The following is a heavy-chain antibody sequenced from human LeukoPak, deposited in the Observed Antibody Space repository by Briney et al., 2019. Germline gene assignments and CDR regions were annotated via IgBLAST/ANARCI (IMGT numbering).Heavy chain of an antibody. D-gene: IGHD6-13*01. Sequence: PSETLSLTCTVSGGSINSYFWSWIRQPPGKGLEWIGYIYSGGSTIYNPSLKSRVTMSVDTSKNQFSLKLTSVTAADTAVYYCARHWGIAQAGSLWDYWGQGTLVTVSS. J-gene: IGHJ4*02. CDR1: GGSINSYF. CDR3: ARHWGIAQAGSLWDY. CDR2: IYSGGST. V-gene: IGHV4-59*08.